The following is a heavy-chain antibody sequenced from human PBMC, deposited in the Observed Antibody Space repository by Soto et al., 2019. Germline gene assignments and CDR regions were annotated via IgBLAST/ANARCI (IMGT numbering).Heavy chain of an antibody. Sequence: GGSLRLSCAASGFTFSSYGMHWVRQAPGKGLEWVAVISYDGSNKYYADSVKGRFTISRDNSKNTLYLQMNSLRAEDTAVYYCAKDAGTNVLRYFDSGVGDAFDIWGQGTMVTVSS. CDR1: GFTFSSYG. V-gene: IGHV3-30*18. CDR2: ISYDGSNK. J-gene: IGHJ3*02. D-gene: IGHD3-9*01. CDR3: AKDAGTNVLRYFDSGVGDAFDI.